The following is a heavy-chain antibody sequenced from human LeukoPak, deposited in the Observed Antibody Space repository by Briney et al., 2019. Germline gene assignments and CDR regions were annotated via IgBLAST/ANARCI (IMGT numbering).Heavy chain of an antibody. Sequence: GGSLRLSCAASGFTFSSYGMHWVRQAPGKGLEWVAVISYDGSNKYYADSVKGRFTISRDNSKNTLYLQMNSLRAEDTAVYYCARDASSNVAAFDIWGQGTMVTVSS. CDR1: GFTFSSYG. D-gene: IGHD2-15*01. V-gene: IGHV3-30*03. CDR2: ISYDGSNK. J-gene: IGHJ3*02. CDR3: ARDASSNVAAFDI.